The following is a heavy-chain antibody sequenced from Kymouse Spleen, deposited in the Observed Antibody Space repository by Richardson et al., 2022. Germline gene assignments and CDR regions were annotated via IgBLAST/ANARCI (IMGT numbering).Heavy chain of an antibody. D-gene: IGHD3-10*01. CDR1: GGSVSSGSYY. V-gene: IGHV4-61*01. J-gene: IGHJ5*02. CDR3: ARRITMVRGVRGPNWFDP. CDR2: IYYSGST. Sequence: QVQLQESGPGLVKPSETLSLTCTVSGGSVSSGSYYWSWIRQPPGKGLEWIGYIYYSGSTNYNPSLKSRVTISVDTSKNQFSLKLSSVTAADTAVYYCARRITMVRGVRGPNWFDPWGQGTLVTVSS.